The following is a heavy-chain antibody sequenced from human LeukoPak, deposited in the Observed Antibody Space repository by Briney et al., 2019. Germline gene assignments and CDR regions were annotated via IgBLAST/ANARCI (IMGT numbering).Heavy chain of an antibody. CDR3: VRDRNYYEALQRSY. Sequence: GGSLRLSCAASGFTFSTFAMSWVRQDPGRGREWVSSITGAGDTTYYPESVKGRFTISRDNSKNTLYLQMNSLSVGDTALYFCVRDRNYYEALQRSYWGQGTLVTVSS. V-gene: IGHV3-23*01. CDR2: ITGAGDTT. CDR1: GFTFSTFA. J-gene: IGHJ4*02. D-gene: IGHD3-3*01.